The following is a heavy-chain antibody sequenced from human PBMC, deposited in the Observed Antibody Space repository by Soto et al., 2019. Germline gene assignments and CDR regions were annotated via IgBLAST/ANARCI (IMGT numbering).Heavy chain of an antibody. CDR2: VYYTGSA. Sequence: SETLSLTCTVSGASIRSTDYYWSWIRQAPGKGLEWIGYVYYTGSAYYNPSLMSRLTISVDTSKNQFSLKLTSVTAAETAVYYCVRTAREGAVAPHWFDRWGQGTQVTVSS. J-gene: IGHJ5*02. CDR3: VRTAREGAVAPHWFDR. D-gene: IGHD2-21*02. CDR1: GASIRSTDYY. V-gene: IGHV4-30-4*01.